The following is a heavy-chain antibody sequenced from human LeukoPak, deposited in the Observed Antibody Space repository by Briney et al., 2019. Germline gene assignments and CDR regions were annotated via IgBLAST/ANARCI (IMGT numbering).Heavy chain of an antibody. CDR2: IYYSGST. V-gene: IGHV4-59*01. Sequence: PSETLSLTCTVSGGSISSYYWSWIRQPPGKGLEWIGYIYYSGSTNYNPSLKSRVTISVDTSKNQFSLKLSSVTAADTAVYYCARDGPRLGSFDIWGQGTMVTVSS. CDR3: ARDGPRLGSFDI. CDR1: GGSISSYY. J-gene: IGHJ3*02. D-gene: IGHD3-16*01.